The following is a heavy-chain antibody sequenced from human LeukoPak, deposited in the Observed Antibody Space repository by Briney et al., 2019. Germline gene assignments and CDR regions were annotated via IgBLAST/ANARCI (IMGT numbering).Heavy chain of an antibody. CDR3: AREPNNCGGDCYGAAFDI. Sequence: SETLSLTCTVSGGSISSYYWSWIRQPAGKGLEWIGRIYTSGSTNYNPSLKRRVTMSVDTSKNQFSLKLSSVTAADTAVYYCAREPNNCGGDCYGAAFDIWGQGTMVTVSS. J-gene: IGHJ3*02. CDR1: GGSISSYY. CDR2: IYTSGST. V-gene: IGHV4-4*07. D-gene: IGHD2-21*02.